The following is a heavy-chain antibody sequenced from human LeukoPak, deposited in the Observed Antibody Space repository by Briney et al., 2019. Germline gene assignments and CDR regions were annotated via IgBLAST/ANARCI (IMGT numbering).Heavy chain of an antibody. J-gene: IGHJ6*03. V-gene: IGHV3-48*03. CDR2: ISSSGSII. D-gene: IGHD2-2*01. CDR3: ARDCSSTSCYVDYYYYMDV. Sequence: GGSLRLSCAASGFTFSSYEMNWVRQAPGKGLEWVSYISSSGSIIYYADSVKGRFTISRDNAKNSVYLQMNSLRAGDTAVYYCARDCSSTSCYVDYYYYMDVWGKGTTVTVSS. CDR1: GFTFSSYE.